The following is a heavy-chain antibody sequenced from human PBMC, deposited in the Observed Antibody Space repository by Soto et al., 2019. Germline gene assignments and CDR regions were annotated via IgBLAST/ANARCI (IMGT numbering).Heavy chain of an antibody. J-gene: IGHJ4*02. V-gene: IGHV3-21*01. D-gene: IGHD3-16*01. CDR3: ARERAIAREDPPGGNLRGGVGDY. Sequence: GGSLRLSCAASGFTFSSYSMNWVRQAPGKGLEWVSSISSSSYIYYADSVKGRFTISRDNAKNSLYLQMNSLRAEDTAVYYCARERAIAREDPPGGNLRGGVGDYWGQGTLVTVSS. CDR1: GFTFSSYS. CDR2: ISSSSYI.